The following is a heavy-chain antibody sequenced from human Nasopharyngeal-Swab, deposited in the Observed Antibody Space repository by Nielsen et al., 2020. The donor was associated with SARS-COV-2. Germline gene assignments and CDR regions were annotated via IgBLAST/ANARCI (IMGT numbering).Heavy chain of an antibody. V-gene: IGHV1-18*01. Sequence: WVRQAPGQGLEWMGWISPYNGNTKYAQKFQGRVTMTTDTSTSTAYMELRSLRSDDTAVYYCARAVEIASAGLRYYYYYMDVWGKGTTVTVSS. D-gene: IGHD6-13*01. CDR3: ARAVEIASAGLRYYYYYMDV. CDR2: ISPYNGNT. J-gene: IGHJ6*03.